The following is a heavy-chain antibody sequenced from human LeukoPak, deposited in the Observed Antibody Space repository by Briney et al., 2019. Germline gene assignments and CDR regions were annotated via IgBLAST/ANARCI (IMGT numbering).Heavy chain of an antibody. D-gene: IGHD2-15*01. CDR1: GFTFSSYT. CDR3: ARDLYCSGGTCYWFNY. Sequence: PGGSLRLSCAASGFTFSSYTMNWGRQAPGKGLEWVSSISRSSSYIYYVDSVKGRFTISRDNAKNSLYLQMNSLRAEDTAVYYCARDLYCSGGTCYWFNYWGQGTLVTVSS. CDR2: ISRSSSYI. J-gene: IGHJ4*02. V-gene: IGHV3-21*01.